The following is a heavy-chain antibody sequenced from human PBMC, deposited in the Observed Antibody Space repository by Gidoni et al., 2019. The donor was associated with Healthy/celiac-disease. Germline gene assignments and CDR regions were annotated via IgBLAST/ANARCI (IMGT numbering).Heavy chain of an antibody. J-gene: IGHJ5*02. CDR2: INHSGST. V-gene: IGHV4-34*01. D-gene: IGHD1-1*01. CDR3: ARGKFRVATTGRLGYNWFDP. Sequence: QVQLQQWGAGLLKPSETLSLTCAVYGGSFSGYYWSWIRQPPGKGLEWIGEINHSGSTNYNPSLKSRVTISVDTSKNQFSLKLSSVTAADTAVYYCARGKFRVATTGRLGYNWFDPWGQGTLVTVSS. CDR1: GGSFSGYY.